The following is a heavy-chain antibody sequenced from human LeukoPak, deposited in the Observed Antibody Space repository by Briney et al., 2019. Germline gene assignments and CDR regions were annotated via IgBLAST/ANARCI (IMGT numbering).Heavy chain of an antibody. Sequence: PSETLSLTCAVYGGSFSGYYWSWIRQPPGKGLEWIGEINHSGSTNYNPSLKSRVTISVDTSKNQFSLKLSSVTAADTAVYYCARDGSGSGSIDYWGQGTLVTVSS. CDR1: GGSFSGYY. CDR2: INHSGST. V-gene: IGHV4-34*01. J-gene: IGHJ4*02. D-gene: IGHD3-10*01. CDR3: ARDGSGSGSIDY.